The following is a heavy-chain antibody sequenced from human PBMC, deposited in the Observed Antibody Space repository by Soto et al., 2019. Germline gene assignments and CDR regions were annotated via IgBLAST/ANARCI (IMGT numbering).Heavy chain of an antibody. V-gene: IGHV4-59*01. D-gene: IGHD3-22*01. CDR1: GGSISSYY. CDR2: IYYSGST. CDR3: ARREYYYDSSGYQNWFDP. J-gene: IGHJ5*02. Sequence: KTSETLFLTCTVSGGSISSYYWSWIRQPPGKGLEWIGYIYYSGSTNYNPSLKSRVTISVDTSKNQFSLKLSSVTAADTAVYYCARREYYYDSSGYQNWFDPWGQGTLVTVSS.